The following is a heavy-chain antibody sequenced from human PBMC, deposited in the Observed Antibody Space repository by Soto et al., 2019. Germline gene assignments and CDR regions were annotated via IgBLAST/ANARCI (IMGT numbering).Heavy chain of an antibody. V-gene: IGHV1-18*01. J-gene: IGHJ6*02. CDR2: ISAYNGNT. CDR3: AREHHSSSWTLIYYYYGMDV. Sequence: ASVKVSCKASGYTFASYGIRWVRQAPGQGLEWMGWISAYNGNTNYAQKLQGRVTMTTDTSTSTAYMELRSLRSDDTAVYYCAREHHSSSWTLIYYYYGMDVWGQGTTVTVSS. CDR1: GYTFASYG. D-gene: IGHD6-13*01.